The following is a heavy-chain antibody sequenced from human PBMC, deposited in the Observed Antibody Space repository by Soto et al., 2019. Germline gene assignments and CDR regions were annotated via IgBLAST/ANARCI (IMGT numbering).Heavy chain of an antibody. D-gene: IGHD6-19*01. Sequence: PGGSLRLSCAASGFTFSSYAMSWVRQAPGKGLEWVSAISGSGGSTYYADSVKGRFTISRDNSKNTLYLQMNSLRAEDTAVYYCAKDPLGASIAVIGYFDYWGQGTLVTVSS. CDR2: ISGSGGST. CDR3: AKDPLGASIAVIGYFDY. CDR1: GFTFSSYA. V-gene: IGHV3-23*01. J-gene: IGHJ4*02.